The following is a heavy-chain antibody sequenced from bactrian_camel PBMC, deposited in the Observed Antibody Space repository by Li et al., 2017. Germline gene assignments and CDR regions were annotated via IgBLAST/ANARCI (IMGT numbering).Heavy chain of an antibody. Sequence: VQLVESGGGSVQAGRSLRLSCAASGSTIGSYGIGWFRQTPGKERELVATSADGSTYYADFAKGRFAISKDNAENSLFLQMSNLKPEDTAMYYCAAGAGACYTGRSFSYWGQGTQVTVS. CDR3: AAGAGACYTGRSFSY. D-gene: IGHD1*01. V-gene: IGHV3S55*01. J-gene: IGHJ6*01. CDR1: GSTIGSYG. CDR2: TSADGST.